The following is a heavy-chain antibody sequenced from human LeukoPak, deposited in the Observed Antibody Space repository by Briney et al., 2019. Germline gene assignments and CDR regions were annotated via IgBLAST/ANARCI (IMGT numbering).Heavy chain of an antibody. V-gene: IGHV4-59*08. CDR2: IYYSGST. CDR1: GGSISSYY. CDR3: ARQGPRQQWLVPGHYYYGMDA. Sequence: TSETLSLTCTVSGGSISSYYWSWIRQPPGKGLEWIGYIYYSGSTNYNPSLKSRVTISVDTSKNQFSLKLSSVTAADTAVYYCARQGPRQQWLVPGHYYYGMDAWGQGTTVTVSS. D-gene: IGHD6-19*01. J-gene: IGHJ6*02.